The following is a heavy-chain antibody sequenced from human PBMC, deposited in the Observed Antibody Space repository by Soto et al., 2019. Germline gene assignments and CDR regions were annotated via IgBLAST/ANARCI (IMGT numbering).Heavy chain of an antibody. J-gene: IGHJ5*02. D-gene: IGHD2-21*02. V-gene: IGHV1-69*01. CDR1: GGTFSSYA. CDR2: IIPIFGTA. Sequence: QVQLVQSGAEVKKPGSSVKVSCKASGGTFSSYAISWVRQAPGQGLEWMGGIIPIFGTANYAQKFQGRVTITADVSTSTAYMELSSLRSEDTAVYYCARPGGGDCYDHPPASCWFDPWGQGTLVTVSS. CDR3: ARPGGGDCYDHPPASCWFDP.